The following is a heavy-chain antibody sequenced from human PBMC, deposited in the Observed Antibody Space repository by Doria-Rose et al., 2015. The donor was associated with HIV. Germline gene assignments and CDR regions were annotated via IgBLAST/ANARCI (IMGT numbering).Heavy chain of an antibody. CDR2: IFSDDER. Sequence: QVTLKESGPVLVKPTETLTLTCTVSGVSLSSSGMGVSWIRQPPGKALEWLANIFSDDERSYKTSLKSRLTISRCTSKSQAVLTMTDMDPVDTATYYCARIKSSRWYHKYYFDFWGQGTLVIVSA. D-gene: IGHD6-13*01. J-gene: IGHJ4*02. CDR3: ARIKSSRWYHKYYFDF. V-gene: IGHV2-26*01. CDR1: GVSLSSSGMG.